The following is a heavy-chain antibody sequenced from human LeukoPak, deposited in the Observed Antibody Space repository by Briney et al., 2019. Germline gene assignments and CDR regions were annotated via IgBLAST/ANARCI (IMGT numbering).Heavy chain of an antibody. J-gene: IGHJ4*02. D-gene: IGHD1-26*01. CDR1: GFTMSPYA. Sequence: PGRSLRLSCAASGFTMSPYAMHWVRQAPGKGLEWVAVISYDGSNKYYADSVKGRFTISRDNSKSTLYLQMNSLRAEDTAVYYCARDGGKWELLPADYWGQGTLVTVSS. V-gene: IGHV3-30-3*01. CDR2: ISYDGSNK. CDR3: ARDGGKWELLPADY.